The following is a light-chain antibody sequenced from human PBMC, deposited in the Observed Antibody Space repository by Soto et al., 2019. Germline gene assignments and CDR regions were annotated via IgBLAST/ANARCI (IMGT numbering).Light chain of an antibody. CDR1: SSDVCGYNY. Sequence: QSALTQPSSVSGSPGQSITISCTGTSSDVCGYNYVSWYQQHPGKAPKLMIYEVSTRPSGVSNSFSGSKSGNTASLTISGLXAEDEADYYCSSYTSSSALYVFGTGTKVTAL. V-gene: IGLV2-14*01. CDR3: SSYTSSSALYV. CDR2: EVS. J-gene: IGLJ1*01.